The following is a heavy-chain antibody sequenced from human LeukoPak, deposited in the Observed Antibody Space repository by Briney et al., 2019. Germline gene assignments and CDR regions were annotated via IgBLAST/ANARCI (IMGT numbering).Heavy chain of an antibody. CDR2: IRYDGSNK. Sequence: GGSLRLSCAASGFTFSSYGMHWVRQAPGKGLEWVAFIRYDGSNKYYADSVKGRFTISRDNSKNTLYLQMNSLRAEDTDVYYCAKEDYYDSSGYVDYWGQGTVVTVSS. J-gene: IGHJ4*02. V-gene: IGHV3-30*02. CDR1: GFTFSSYG. CDR3: AKEDYYDSSGYVDY. D-gene: IGHD3-22*01.